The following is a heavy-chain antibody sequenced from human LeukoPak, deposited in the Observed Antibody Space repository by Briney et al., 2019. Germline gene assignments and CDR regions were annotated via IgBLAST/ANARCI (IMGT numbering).Heavy chain of an antibody. CDR1: GFTFSSYA. V-gene: IGHV3-23*01. Sequence: AGGSLRLSCAASGFTFSSYAMSWVRQAPGKGLEWVSAISGSGGSTYYADSVKGRFTISRDNSKNTLYLQMNSLRAKDTAVYYCAKDLTAMGTGYFDYWGQGTLVTVSS. CDR2: ISGSGGST. CDR3: AKDLTAMGTGYFDY. D-gene: IGHD5-18*01. J-gene: IGHJ4*02.